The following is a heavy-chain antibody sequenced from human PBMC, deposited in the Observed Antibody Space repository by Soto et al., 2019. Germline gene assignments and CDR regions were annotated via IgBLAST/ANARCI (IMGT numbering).Heavy chain of an antibody. D-gene: IGHD2-21*02. Sequence: SGPTLVNPTQTLTLTCTFSGFSLSTSGVAVGWIRQPPGKALEWLALIYWDDDKRYSPSMKGRLTITRDTSKNQVVLIMTNMDPEDTATYYCAHRLTATAFDIWGQGKMVTVSS. J-gene: IGHJ3*02. CDR3: AHRLTATAFDI. CDR1: GFSLSTSGVA. V-gene: IGHV2-5*02. CDR2: IYWDDDK.